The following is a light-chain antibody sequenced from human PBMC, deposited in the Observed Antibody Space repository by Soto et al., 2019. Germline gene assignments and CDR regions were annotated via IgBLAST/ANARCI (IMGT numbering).Light chain of an antibody. V-gene: IGKV1-5*01. CDR3: LQYHTYRT. Sequence: DIQMTQSPSTLSASVGDRVTITCRARQSISPWLAWYQHKPGKAPKLLIFDASNLESGVPSRFSGSGSGTEFPLTISSQQPGDFATYYWLQYHTYRTFGQGNTVEGK. J-gene: IGKJ1*01. CDR2: DAS. CDR1: QSISPW.